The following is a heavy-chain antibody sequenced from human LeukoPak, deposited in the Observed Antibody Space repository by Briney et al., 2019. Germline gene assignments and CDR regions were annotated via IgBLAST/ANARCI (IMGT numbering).Heavy chain of an antibody. J-gene: IGHJ4*02. CDR3: ARWYSSGWAFDY. Sequence: SETLSLTCTVSGGXISSYYWNWMRQPPGKGLEWIGYIHYSGSTKYNPSLKSRVTISVDTSKNQFSLKLSSVTAADTAVYYCARWYSSGWAFDYWGQGSLVTVSS. V-gene: IGHV4-59*08. D-gene: IGHD6-19*01. CDR1: GGXISSYY. CDR2: IHYSGST.